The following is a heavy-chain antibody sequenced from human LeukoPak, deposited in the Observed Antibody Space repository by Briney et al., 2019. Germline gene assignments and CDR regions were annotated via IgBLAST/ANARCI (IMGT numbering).Heavy chain of an antibody. J-gene: IGHJ4*02. CDR2: VYTSGST. D-gene: IGHD3-10*01. V-gene: IGHV4-4*07. CDR1: GGSISSSY. CDR3: ASHPMVRGVTITPSFDH. Sequence: SETLSLTCTVSGGSISSSYWSWIRQPAGKGLEWIGRVYTSGSTNYNPSLNSRVTMSLDTSKNQFSLKVTSVTAADTAVYYCASHPMVRGVTITPSFDHWGQGTLVTVSS.